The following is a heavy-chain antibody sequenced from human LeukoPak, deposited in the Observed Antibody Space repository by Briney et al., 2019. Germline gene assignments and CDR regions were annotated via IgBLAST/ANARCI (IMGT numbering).Heavy chain of an antibody. J-gene: IGHJ4*02. V-gene: IGHV4-4*02. CDR3: ASIPYDSSGQGNY. CDR2: IYHSGST. CDR1: GGSISSSNW. Sequence: SETLSLTCAVSGGSISSSNWWSWVRQPPGKGLEWIGEIYHSGSTNYNPSLKSRVTISVDKSKNQFSLKLSSVTAADTAVYYCASIPYDSSGQGNYWGQGTLVTVSS. D-gene: IGHD3-22*01.